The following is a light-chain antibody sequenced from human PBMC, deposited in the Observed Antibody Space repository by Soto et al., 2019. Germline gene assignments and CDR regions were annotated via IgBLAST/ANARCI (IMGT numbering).Light chain of an antibody. CDR3: SSYTSSSTWV. CDR1: SSDVGGYKY. Sequence: QSALTQPASVSGSPGQSITISCTGTSSDVGGYKYVSWYQQHPGKAPKLMIYDVSNRPSGVSNRFSGSKSGNTASLIISGLQAEDEADYYCSSYTSSSTWVIGGGTQLTVL. J-gene: IGLJ3*02. CDR2: DVS. V-gene: IGLV2-14*03.